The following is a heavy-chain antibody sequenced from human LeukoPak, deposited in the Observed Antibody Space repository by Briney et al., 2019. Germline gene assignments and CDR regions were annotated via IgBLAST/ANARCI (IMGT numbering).Heavy chain of an antibody. Sequence: GGSLRLSCAASGFTFDDYAMHWVRQAPGKGLEWVSGISWNSGSIGYADSVKGRFTISGDNAKNSLYLQMNSLRAEDTALYYCAKDKMTYGSGSFLFDYWGQGTLVTVSS. CDR1: GFTFDDYA. CDR2: ISWNSGSI. J-gene: IGHJ4*02. V-gene: IGHV3-9*01. D-gene: IGHD3-10*01. CDR3: AKDKMTYGSGSFLFDY.